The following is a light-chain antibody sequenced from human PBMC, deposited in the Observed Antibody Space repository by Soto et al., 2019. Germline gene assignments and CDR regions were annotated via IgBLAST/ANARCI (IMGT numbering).Light chain of an antibody. CDR1: NTDVGGYNH. V-gene: IGLV2-8*01. CDR3: SSYAGNNVWV. Sequence: QSVLTQPPSASGSPGQSVTISCTGSNTDVGGYNHVSWYQQYPGKAPKVMIYEVTKRPSGVPARFSGSRSGNTASLTVSGLQAEDEADYYCSSYAGNNVWVFGGGTKLTVL. CDR2: EVT. J-gene: IGLJ3*02.